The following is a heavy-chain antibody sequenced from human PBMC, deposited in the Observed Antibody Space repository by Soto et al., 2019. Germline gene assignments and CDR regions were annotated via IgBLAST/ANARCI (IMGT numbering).Heavy chain of an antibody. CDR1: GYTFTSYY. Sequence: QVQLVQSGAEVKKPGASVKVSCKASGYTFTSYYMHWVRQAPGQGLEWMGIINPDGGTTNYAQKCQGRVTMTRDTSTSTGYMHLSSLRSEDTAVYSCAYSPQASGGSGIDNWGQGTLVTVYS. J-gene: IGHJ4*02. V-gene: IGHV1-46*03. D-gene: IGHD2-15*01. CDR2: INPDGGTT. CDR3: AYSPQASGGSGIDN.